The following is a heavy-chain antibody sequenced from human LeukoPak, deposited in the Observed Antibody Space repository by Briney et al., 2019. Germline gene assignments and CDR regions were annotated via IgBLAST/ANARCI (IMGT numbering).Heavy chain of an antibody. V-gene: IGHV3-74*01. CDR2: IDPDARTT. Sequence: GGSLRLSCAASGFAFSSYWMHWVRRPPGKGLVWVSHIDPDARTTTYADSVKGRFTISRDNAQNTLYLQMNSLRAEDTAVYYCARGTALQDYWGQGTLVTVSS. J-gene: IGHJ4*02. CDR3: ARGTALQDY. D-gene: IGHD2/OR15-2a*01. CDR1: GFAFSSYW.